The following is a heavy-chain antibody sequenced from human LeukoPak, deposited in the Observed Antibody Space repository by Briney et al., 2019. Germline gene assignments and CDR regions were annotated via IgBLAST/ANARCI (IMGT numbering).Heavy chain of an antibody. Sequence: GASVKVSCKASGYTFTGYYMHWVRQAPGQGLGWMGWINPNSGGTNYAQKFQGRVTMTRDTSISTAYMELSRLRSDDTAVYYCASLEEGYCSSTSCYGDYYYGMDVWGQGTTVTVSS. J-gene: IGHJ6*02. CDR3: ASLEEGYCSSTSCYGDYYYGMDV. CDR2: INPNSGGT. CDR1: GYTFTGYY. D-gene: IGHD2-2*01. V-gene: IGHV1-2*02.